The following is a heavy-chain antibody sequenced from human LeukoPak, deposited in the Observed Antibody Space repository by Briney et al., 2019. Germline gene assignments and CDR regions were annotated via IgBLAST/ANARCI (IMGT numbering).Heavy chain of an antibody. CDR3: ATRRGYPFGDV. D-gene: IGHD5-12*01. V-gene: IGHV4-34*01. Sequence: SETLSLTCAVYGGSFSGYYWSWIRQPPGKGLEWIGEINHSGSTNYNPSLKSRVTISVDTSKNQLSLKLSSVTAADTAVYYCATRRGYPFGDVWGKGTTVTVSS. J-gene: IGHJ6*04. CDR2: INHSGST. CDR1: GGSFSGYY.